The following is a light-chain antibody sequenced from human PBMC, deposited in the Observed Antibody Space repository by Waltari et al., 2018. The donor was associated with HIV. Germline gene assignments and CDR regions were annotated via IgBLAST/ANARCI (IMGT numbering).Light chain of an antibody. CDR1: QSISSW. J-gene: IGKJ2*01. V-gene: IGKV1-5*03. CDR3: QQYSSYCT. CDR2: KAS. Sequence: DIQMTQSPSTLSASVGDRVTITCRASQSISSWLAWYQQKPGKAPKLLIYKASRLGSGVPSRFSGSGSGTEFTLTISSLQPDDFASYYCQQYSSYCTFGQGTKLEI.